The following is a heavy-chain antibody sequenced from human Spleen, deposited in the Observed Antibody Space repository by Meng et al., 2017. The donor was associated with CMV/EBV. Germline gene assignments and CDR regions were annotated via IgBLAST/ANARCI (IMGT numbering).Heavy chain of an antibody. CDR3: ARGFIGTSERNWFDP. J-gene: IGHJ5*02. V-gene: IGHV3-48*03. D-gene: IGHD2-2*01. Sequence: GESLKISCAASGFTVSSYYMNWVRQAPGKGLEWVSYISSSGSTIFYADSVKGRFTISRDNAKNSLYLQMNSLRAEDTAVYYCARGFIGTSERNWFDPWGQGTLVTVSS. CDR2: ISSSGSTI. CDR1: GFTVSSYY.